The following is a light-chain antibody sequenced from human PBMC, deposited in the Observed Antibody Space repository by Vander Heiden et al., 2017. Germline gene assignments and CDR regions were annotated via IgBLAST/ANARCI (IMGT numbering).Light chain of an antibody. CDR3: AAWDDSLSGWL. V-gene: IGLV1-47*02. J-gene: IGLJ3*02. CDR1: NFNIGRNY. CDR2: SND. Sequence: QSVLTPPPSASGTPGQRVTISCSGGNFNIGRNYVYWYQQFPGTAPKLLIYSNDQRPSGVPDRFSGSKSGTSASLAISGLRSEDEADYHCAAWDDSLSGWLFGGGTRLTVL.